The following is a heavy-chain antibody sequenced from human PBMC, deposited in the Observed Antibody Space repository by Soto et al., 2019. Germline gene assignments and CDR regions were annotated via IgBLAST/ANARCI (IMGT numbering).Heavy chain of an antibody. CDR2: IDPSDSYT. J-gene: IGHJ6*02. Sequence: GESLKISCXGSGYSFTSYWISWVRQMPGKGLEWMGRIDPSDSYTNYSPSFQGHVTISADKSISTAYLQWSSLKASDTAMYYCARPIYDFWSGYYVSGMDVWGQGTTVTVSS. CDR1: GYSFTSYW. CDR3: ARPIYDFWSGYYVSGMDV. D-gene: IGHD3-3*01. V-gene: IGHV5-10-1*01.